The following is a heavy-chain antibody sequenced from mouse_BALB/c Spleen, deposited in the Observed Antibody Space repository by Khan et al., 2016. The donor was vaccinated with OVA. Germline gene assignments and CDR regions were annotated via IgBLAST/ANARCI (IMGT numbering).Heavy chain of an antibody. J-gene: IGHJ2*01. Sequence: QVQLKESGAELAKPGASVKMSCKASGYTFINYWILWVKQRPGQGLEWIGYINPSTGYNEYNQNFKDKATLNADKYSSTAYMQLSSLTSEDSAVYYCSRRGLRGDFYYWGQGNTLTVSS. V-gene: IGHV1-7*01. CDR1: GYTFINYW. CDR2: INPSTGYN. CDR3: SRRGLRGDFYY. D-gene: IGHD1-1*01.